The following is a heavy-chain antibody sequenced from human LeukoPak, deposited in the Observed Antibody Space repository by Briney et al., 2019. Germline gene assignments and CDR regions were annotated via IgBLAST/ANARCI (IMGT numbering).Heavy chain of an antibody. J-gene: IGHJ4*02. Sequence: KPSETLSLTCAVYGGSFSGYYWSWIRQPPGKGLEWIGEINHSGSTNYNPSLKSRVTISVDTSKNQFSLKLSSVTAADTAVYYGARGSTYDIVVVPAAKPFDYWGQGTLVTVSS. V-gene: IGHV4-34*01. CDR1: GGSFSGYY. CDR3: ARGSTYDIVVVPAAKPFDY. CDR2: INHSGST. D-gene: IGHD2-2*01.